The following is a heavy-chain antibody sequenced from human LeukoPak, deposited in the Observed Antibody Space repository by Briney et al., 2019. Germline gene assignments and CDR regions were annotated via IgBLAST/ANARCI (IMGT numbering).Heavy chain of an antibody. CDR2: ISSSSRSI. V-gene: IGHV3-11*01. J-gene: IGHJ4*02. CDR1: GVTFSDNY. CDR3: ARVRNYYDSSGYVGYYFDY. D-gene: IGHD3-22*01. Sequence: GTLSLTCAASGVTFSDNYMSWIRHAPARGREGGSDISSSSRSIYYADSVKGRFTISGDNAKNSLYLQMNSLSAEDTAVYYCARVRNYYDSSGYVGYYFDYWGQGTLVTVSS.